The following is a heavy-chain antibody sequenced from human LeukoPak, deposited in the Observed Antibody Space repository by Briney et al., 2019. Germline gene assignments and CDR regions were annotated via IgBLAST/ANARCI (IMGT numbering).Heavy chain of an antibody. D-gene: IGHD3-3*01. CDR3: AKDHYWSIDY. J-gene: IGHJ4*02. CDR2: IKQDGSQK. V-gene: IGHV3-7*01. CDR1: GFTFSSYW. Sequence: GGSLRLSCAASGFTFSSYWMSWVRQAPGKGLEWVANIKQDGSQKYYVDSVKGRFSISRDNAKNSLYLQMNSLRAEDTGVYYCAKDHYWSIDYWGRGTLVTVSS.